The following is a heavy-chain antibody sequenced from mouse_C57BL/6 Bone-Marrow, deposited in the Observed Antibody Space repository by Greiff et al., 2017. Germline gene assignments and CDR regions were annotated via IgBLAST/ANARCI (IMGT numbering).Heavy chain of an antibody. CDR1: GYTFTGYW. V-gene: IGHV1-9*01. D-gene: IGHD2-4*01. J-gene: IGHJ1*03. CDR3: ARRGHIYYDYDDWYFDV. CDR2: ILPGSGST. Sequence: QVQLQQSGAELMKPGASVKLSCKATGYTFTGYWIEWVKQRPGHGLEWIGEILPGSGSTNYNEKFKGKATFTADTSSNTAYMQLSSLTTEDSAIYYCARRGHIYYDYDDWYFDVWGTGTTVTVSS.